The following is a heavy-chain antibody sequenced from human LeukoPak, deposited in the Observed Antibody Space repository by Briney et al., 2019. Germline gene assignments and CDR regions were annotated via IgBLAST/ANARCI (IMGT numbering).Heavy chain of an antibody. Sequence: SETLSLTCTVSGGSISSYYWSWIRQPPGKGLEWIGRIYTSGTTNYNPSLKSRVTISLDTSKNQFSLKLSSVTAADTAVYYCARDGLVVPAAMPYYYYYAMDVWGQGTTVTVSS. J-gene: IGHJ6*02. CDR1: GGSISSYY. CDR2: IYTSGTT. V-gene: IGHV4-4*08. D-gene: IGHD2-2*01. CDR3: ARDGLVVPAAMPYYYYYAMDV.